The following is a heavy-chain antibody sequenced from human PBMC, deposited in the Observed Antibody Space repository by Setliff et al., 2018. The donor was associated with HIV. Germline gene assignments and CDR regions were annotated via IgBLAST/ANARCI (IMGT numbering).Heavy chain of an antibody. Sequence: GGSLRLSCVASGFTFSSYSMNWVRQAPGKGLEWVSFISSSSSHIYYADSVKGRFTISRDNAKSSLYLQMNSLRAEDTAVYYCAREGRITSFGVIIPGSNALDVWDQGTTVTVSS. CDR1: GFTFSSYS. D-gene: IGHD3-3*01. V-gene: IGHV3-21*01. CDR3: AREGRITSFGVIIPGSNALDV. J-gene: IGHJ6*02. CDR2: ISSSSSHI.